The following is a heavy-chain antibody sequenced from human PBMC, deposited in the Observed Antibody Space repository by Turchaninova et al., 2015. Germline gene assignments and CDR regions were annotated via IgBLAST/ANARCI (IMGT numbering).Heavy chain of an antibody. V-gene: IGHV1-3*01. D-gene: IGHD3-10*01. CDR1: VNTLTRYA. CDR3: ARASMVRGVTRSSDY. CDR2: INDGNGNT. J-gene: IGHJ4*02. Sequence: VQLVQSGAEVKKPGVKVKVSCKASVNTLTRYAMQWGRQAPGQRLEWMGWINDGNGNTKYSQKFQGRVTITRDTSASTAYMELSSLRSEDTAVYYCARASMVRGVTRSSDYWGQGTLVTVSS.